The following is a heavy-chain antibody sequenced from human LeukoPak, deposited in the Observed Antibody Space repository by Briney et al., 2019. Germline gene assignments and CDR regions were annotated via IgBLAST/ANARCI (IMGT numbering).Heavy chain of an antibody. CDR2: IYPGDSDT. V-gene: IGHV5-51*01. D-gene: IGHD3-10*01. CDR1: GYSFTSYW. Sequence: GESLKISCKGSGYSFTSYWIGWVRQMPGKGLEWMGIIYPGDSDTRYSPSFQGQVTISADKSISTAYLQWSSLKASDTAMYYCATSGAMVRVPRNEAFDIWGQGTMVTVSS. CDR3: ATSGAMVRVPRNEAFDI. J-gene: IGHJ3*02.